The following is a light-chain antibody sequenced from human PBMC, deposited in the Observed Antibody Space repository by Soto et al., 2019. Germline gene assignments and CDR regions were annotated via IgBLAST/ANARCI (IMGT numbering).Light chain of an antibody. Sequence: EIVMTQSPATLPVSPGERATLSCRASQSVSNKLAWYQQKVGQAPRLLIYGASTRAAGIPARFSGSGSGTEFTLTISSLQSEDFEVYYCQQYDKWPLTFGGGAKVEIK. CDR3: QQYDKWPLT. J-gene: IGKJ4*01. CDR1: QSVSNK. CDR2: GAS. V-gene: IGKV3-15*01.